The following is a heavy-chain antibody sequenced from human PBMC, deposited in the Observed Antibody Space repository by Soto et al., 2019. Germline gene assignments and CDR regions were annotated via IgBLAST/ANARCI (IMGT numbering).Heavy chain of an antibody. J-gene: IGHJ4*02. CDR2: ISGSGGST. CDR3: AHGRENVVATASFDY. D-gene: IGHD2-21*02. V-gene: IGHV3-23*01. Sequence: GGSLRLSCAASGFTFISYAMSWVRQAPGKGLEWVSAISGSGGSTYYADSVKGRFTISRDNSKNTLYLQMNSLRAEDTAVYYCAHGRENVVATASFDYWGQGSLVRVSS. CDR1: GFTFISYA.